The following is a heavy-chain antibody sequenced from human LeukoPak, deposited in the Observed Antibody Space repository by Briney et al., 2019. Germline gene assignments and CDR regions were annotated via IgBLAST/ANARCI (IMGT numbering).Heavy chain of an antibody. J-gene: IGHJ6*02. CDR1: GYTFTSYG. CDR2: ISAYNGNT. D-gene: IGHD3-3*01. CDR3: ARDSVGRYYDFWSGYLGGYYGMDV. V-gene: IGHV1-18*01. Sequence: ASVKVSCKASGYTFTSYGISWVRQAPGQGLEWMGWISAYNGNTNYAQKLQGRVTMTTDTSTSTAHMELRSRRSDDTAVYYCARDSVGRYYDFWSGYLGGYYGMDVWGQGTTATVSS.